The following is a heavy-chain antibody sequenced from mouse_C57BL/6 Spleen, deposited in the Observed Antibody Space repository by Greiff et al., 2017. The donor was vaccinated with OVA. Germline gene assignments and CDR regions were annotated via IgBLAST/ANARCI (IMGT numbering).Heavy chain of an antibody. J-gene: IGHJ1*03. CDR1: GFTFSSYA. Sequence: EVNVVESGEGLVKPGGSLKLSCAASGFTFSSYAMSWVRQTPEKRLEWVAYISSGGDYIYYADTVKGRFTISRDNARNTLYLQMSSLKSEDTAMYYCTREPLYGDYGGYFDVWGTGTTVTVSS. V-gene: IGHV5-9-1*02. D-gene: IGHD2-13*01. CDR3: TREPLYGDYGGYFDV. CDR2: ISSGGDYI.